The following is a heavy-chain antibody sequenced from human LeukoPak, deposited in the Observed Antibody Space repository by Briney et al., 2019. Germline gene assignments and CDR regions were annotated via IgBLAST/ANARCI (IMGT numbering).Heavy chain of an antibody. V-gene: IGHV3-21*06. Sequence: GGSLRLSCAPSGFTFTDYRMNWVRQAPGKGLQWVASISSGSTNTIYADSVKGRFSISRDNDRNSLYLQMSSLAAEDTAVYYCARNGSGFYLSNYMDVWGKGTTVTVSS. CDR1: GFTFTDYR. D-gene: IGHD6-25*01. J-gene: IGHJ6*03. CDR3: ARNGSGFYLSNYMDV. CDR2: ISSGSTNT.